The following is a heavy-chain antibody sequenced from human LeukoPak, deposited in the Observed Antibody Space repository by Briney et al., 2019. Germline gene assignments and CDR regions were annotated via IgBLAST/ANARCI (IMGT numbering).Heavy chain of an antibody. V-gene: IGHV3-20*04. CDR2: INWNGGST. Sequence: GGSLRLSCAASGFTFDDYGMSWVRLAPGKGLEWVSGINWNGGSTGYADSVKGRFTISRDNAKNSLYLQMNSLRAEDTALYYCARSTNFWYYYGSESYSGPTDYWGQGTLVTVSS. CDR3: ARSTNFWYYYGSESYSGPTDY. CDR1: GFTFDDYG. D-gene: IGHD3-10*01. J-gene: IGHJ4*02.